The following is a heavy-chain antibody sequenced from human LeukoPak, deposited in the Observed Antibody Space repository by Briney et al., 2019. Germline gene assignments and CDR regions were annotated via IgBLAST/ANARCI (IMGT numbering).Heavy chain of an antibody. CDR2: ISSSGSTI. CDR1: GFTFSSYE. V-gene: IGHV3-48*03. D-gene: IGHD3-9*01. Sequence: GGSLRLSCAASGFTFSSYEMNWVRPAPGKGLEWVSYISSSGSTICYADSVKGRFTISRDNAKNSLYMQMNSLRAEDTAVYYGASGIFDDDVLLVDGGGQGTLVTVSS. J-gene: IGHJ4*02. CDR3: ASGIFDDDVLLVDG.